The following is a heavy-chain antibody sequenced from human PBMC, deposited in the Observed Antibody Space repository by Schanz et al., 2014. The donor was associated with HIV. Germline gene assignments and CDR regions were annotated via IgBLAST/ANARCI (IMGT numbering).Heavy chain of an antibody. CDR3: ALSRPSGYGGSWYFDL. D-gene: IGHD2-15*01. J-gene: IGHJ2*01. Sequence: DVQLVESGGDFVEPGESLRLSCAASGFAFSDAWMTWVRQAPGKGLEWVSAISGSSITYSADSVKGRFTISRDNSKNTLYLQMNSLRAEDTAVYYCALSRPSGYGGSWYFDLWGRGTLVAVSS. CDR1: GFAFSDAW. CDR2: ISGSSIT. V-gene: IGHV3-23*04.